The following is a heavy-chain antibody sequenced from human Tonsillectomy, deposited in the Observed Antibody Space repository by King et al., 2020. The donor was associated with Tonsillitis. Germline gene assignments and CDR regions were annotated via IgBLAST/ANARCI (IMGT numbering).Heavy chain of an antibody. Sequence: VQLQQWGAGLLKPSETLSLTCAVYGGSFSGYYWSWIRQPPGKGLEWIGEINHSGSTNYNPSLKSRVTISVDTSKNQFSLKLSSVTAADTAVYYCARSVRYSSSWHGIFDYWGQGTLVTVSS. CDR3: ARSVRYSSSWHGIFDY. D-gene: IGHD6-13*01. CDR1: GGSFSGYY. CDR2: INHSGST. J-gene: IGHJ4*02. V-gene: IGHV4-34*01.